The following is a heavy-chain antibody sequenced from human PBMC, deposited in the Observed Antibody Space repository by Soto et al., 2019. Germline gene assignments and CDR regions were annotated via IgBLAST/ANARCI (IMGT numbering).Heavy chain of an antibody. D-gene: IGHD3-16*01. CDR3: ALGMFMDV. Sequence: QVQLQESGPGLVKPSQTLSLTCTVSGASLSSSGHYWNWVRQHPGKGLEWIGYIDHSGTTSYNPSLKSRLAMSIDPSKNQLSLEVTYVTAADTALYFCALGMFMDVWGRGTRVTVSA. V-gene: IGHV4-31*03. CDR2: IDHSGTT. CDR1: GASLSSSGHY. J-gene: IGHJ6*04.